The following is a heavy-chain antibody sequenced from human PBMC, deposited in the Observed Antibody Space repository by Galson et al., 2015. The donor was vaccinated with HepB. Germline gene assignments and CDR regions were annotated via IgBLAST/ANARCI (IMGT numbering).Heavy chain of an antibody. CDR2: ISTTSSYT. CDR1: GFTFSDYY. D-gene: IGHD2-2*01. V-gene: IGHV3-11*06. J-gene: IGHJ6*03. Sequence: SLRLSCAASGFTFSDYYMSWIRQAPGKGLEWVSFISTTSSYTNYADSVKGRFTISRDNAKNSLYLQMNSLRAEDTALYYCARLPAANIYYYYYVDVWGKGTTVTVSS. CDR3: ARLPAANIYYYYYVDV.